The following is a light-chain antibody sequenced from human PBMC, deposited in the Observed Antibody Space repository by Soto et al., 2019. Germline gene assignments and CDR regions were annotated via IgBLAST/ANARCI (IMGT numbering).Light chain of an antibody. V-gene: IGKV1D-8*03. Sequence: VIWMTQSPSLLSASTGDRVTIRCRMSQGISSYLSWYQQKPGKAPKLLINVASTLQGGVPSRFSGRGSGTEFTLAISSLPPEESATYYCQQSFRTPQTFGGGTKVDIK. CDR2: VAS. CDR3: QQSFRTPQT. J-gene: IGKJ4*01. CDR1: QGISSY.